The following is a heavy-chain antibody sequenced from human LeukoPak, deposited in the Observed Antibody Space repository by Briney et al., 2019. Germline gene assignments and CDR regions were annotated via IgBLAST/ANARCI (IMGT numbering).Heavy chain of an antibody. CDR3: TRESGSYHGNDY. J-gene: IGHJ4*02. V-gene: IGHV1-2*06. D-gene: IGHD1-26*01. CDR1: GYTFTGYY. CDR2: INPNNGGT. Sequence: ASVKVSCKASGYTFTGYYMPWVRQAPGQGLEWMGRINPNNGGTNYAQKFQGRVTMTGDTSISTAYMELSSLRSDDTAVYYCTRESGSYHGNDYWGQGTLVTVSS.